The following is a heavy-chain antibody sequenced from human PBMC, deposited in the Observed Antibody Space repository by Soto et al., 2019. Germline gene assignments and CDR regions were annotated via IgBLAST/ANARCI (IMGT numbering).Heavy chain of an antibody. V-gene: IGHV1-18*01. J-gene: IGHJ5*02. CDR2: ISAYNGNT. Sequence: RASVKVSCKAPGYTFTSYGISWVRQAPGQGLEWMGWISAYNGNTNYAQKLQGRVTMTTDTSTSTAYMELRSLRSDDTAVYYCARVGRFLEWFTDWFDPWGQGTLVTVSS. CDR1: GYTFTSYG. D-gene: IGHD3-3*01. CDR3: ARVGRFLEWFTDWFDP.